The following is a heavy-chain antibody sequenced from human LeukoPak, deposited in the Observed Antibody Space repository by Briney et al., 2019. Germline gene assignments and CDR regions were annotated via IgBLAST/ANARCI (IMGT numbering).Heavy chain of an antibody. CDR1: GFTVSSNY. CDR3: ARDKVAAALIGVNAFDI. CDR2: ISSSSSYI. J-gene: IGHJ3*02. Sequence: PGGSLRLSCAASGFTVSSNYMSWVRQAPGKGLEWVSSISSSSSYIYYADSVKGRFTISRDNAKNSLYLQMNSLRAEDTAVYYCARDKVAAALIGVNAFDIWGQGTMVTVSS. V-gene: IGHV3-21*01. D-gene: IGHD6-13*01.